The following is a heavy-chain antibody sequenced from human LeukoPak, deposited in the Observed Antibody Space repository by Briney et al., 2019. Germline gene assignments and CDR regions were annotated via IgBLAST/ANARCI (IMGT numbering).Heavy chain of an antibody. CDR1: GYTFTSYD. Sequence: ASVKVSCKASGYTFTSYDINWVRQATGQGLEWVGWMNPDSGHTGYAQKFQGRVTMTRDTSISTAYMELTSLTSEDTAVYHCARVWGSIDYWGQGTLVTVSS. V-gene: IGHV1-8*01. J-gene: IGHJ4*02. CDR3: ARVWGSIDY. CDR2: MNPDSGHT. D-gene: IGHD2-21*01.